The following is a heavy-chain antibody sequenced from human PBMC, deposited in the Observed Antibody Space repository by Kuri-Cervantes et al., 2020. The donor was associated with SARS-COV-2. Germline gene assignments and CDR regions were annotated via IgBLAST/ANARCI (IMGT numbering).Heavy chain of an antibody. V-gene: IGHV3-23*01. CDR2: ISGSGGST. Sequence: GGPLRLSFAASGFTFSSYAMSWVRQAPGKGLEWVSAISGSGGSTYYADSVKGRFTISRDNSKNTLNLQMNSLRAEDTAVYYCAKDLNLETYYDFWSGYYYYYGMDVWGQGTTVTVSS. J-gene: IGHJ6*02. CDR3: AKDLNLETYYDFWSGYYYYYGMDV. D-gene: IGHD3-3*01. CDR1: GFTFSSYA.